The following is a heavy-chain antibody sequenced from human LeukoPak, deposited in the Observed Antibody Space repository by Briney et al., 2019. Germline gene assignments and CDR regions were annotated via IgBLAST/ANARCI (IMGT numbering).Heavy chain of an antibody. CDR1: GGSISSSSYY. D-gene: IGHD4-17*01. CDR3: AISTVTTSFDI. Sequence: SETLSLTCTVSGGSISSSSYYWGWIRQPPGKGLEWIGSIYYSGSTYYNPSLKSRVTISVDTSKNQFSLKLSSVTAADTAVYYCAISTVTTSFDIWGQGTMVTVSS. CDR2: IYYSGST. J-gene: IGHJ3*02. V-gene: IGHV4-39*07.